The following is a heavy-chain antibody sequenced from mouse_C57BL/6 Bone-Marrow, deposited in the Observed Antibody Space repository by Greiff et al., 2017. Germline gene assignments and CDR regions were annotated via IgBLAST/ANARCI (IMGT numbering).Heavy chain of an antibody. CDR1: GFTFSSYG. J-gene: IGHJ4*01. Sequence: EVQLQESGGDLVKPGGSLKLSCAASGFTFSSYGMSWVGQTPDKRLEWVATISSGGSYTYYPDSVKGRYTLSRDNAKNTLYLQMSRLKSEDTAMYYGARRGYYYAMDYWGQGTSVTVTA. CDR3: ARRGYYYAMDY. V-gene: IGHV5-6*01. CDR2: ISSGGSYT.